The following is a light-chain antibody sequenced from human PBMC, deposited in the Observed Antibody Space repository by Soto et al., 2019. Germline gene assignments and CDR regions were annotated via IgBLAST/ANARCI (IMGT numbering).Light chain of an antibody. V-gene: IGLV2-18*02. CDR3: SSFTSSSSLV. CDR1: SSDVGSYNR. Sequence: QSALTQPPSVSGSPGQSVTISCTGTSSDVGSYNRVSWYQQPPGTAPKLIIYDVSNRPSGVPDRFSGSKSGNTASLTISGLQAEDEADYYCSSFTSSSSLVFGGGTKLTVL. J-gene: IGLJ2*01. CDR2: DVS.